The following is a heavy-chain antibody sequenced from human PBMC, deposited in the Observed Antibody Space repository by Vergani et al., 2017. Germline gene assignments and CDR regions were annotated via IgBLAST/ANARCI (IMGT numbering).Heavy chain of an antibody. CDR3: ARDKSKRAPAVMGTYYYYMDV. CDR2: IWHVGSNE. V-gene: IGHV3-33*01. CDR1: EFILRDYV. D-gene: IGHD3-16*01. J-gene: IGHJ6*03. Sequence: QVQLVESGEALFNPGKSLSFSGKTSEFILRDYVIHWFRRAQAKGRDWLAGIWHVGSNEKYVDSVQGRFTTSRDNSKNTLYLEMESLRVEDTAVYFCARDKSKRAPAVMGTYYYYMDVWGKGTKVTVSS.